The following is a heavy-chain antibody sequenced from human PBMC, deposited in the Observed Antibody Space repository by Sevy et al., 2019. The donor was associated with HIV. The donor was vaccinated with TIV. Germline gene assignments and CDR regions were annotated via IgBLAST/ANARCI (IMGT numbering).Heavy chain of an antibody. D-gene: IGHD4-17*01. CDR1: GYSISSGYY. CDR3: ARVPVTTSWKHKYYFDY. J-gene: IGHJ4*02. V-gene: IGHV4-38-2*02. CDR2: IYHSGST. Sequence: SETLSLTCTVSGYSISSGYYWGWIRQPPGKGLEWIASIYHSGSTYYNPSLKSRVTISVDTSKNQFSLKLSSVTAADTAVYYCARVPVTTSWKHKYYFDYWGQGTLVTVSS.